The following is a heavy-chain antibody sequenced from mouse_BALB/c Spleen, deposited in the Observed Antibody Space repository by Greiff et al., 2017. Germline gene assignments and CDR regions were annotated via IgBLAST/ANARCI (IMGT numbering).Heavy chain of an antibody. D-gene: IGHD3-1*01. CDR3: ARQLGPPYAMDY. CDR2: IDPENGNT. J-gene: IGHJ4*01. Sequence: VQLQQSGAELVRPGALVKLSCKASGFNIKDYYMHWVKQRPEQGLEWIGWIDPENGNTIYDPKFQGKASITADTSSNTAYLQLSSLTSEDTAVYYCARQLGPPYAMDYWGQGTSVTVSS. V-gene: IGHV14-1*02. CDR1: GFNIKDYY.